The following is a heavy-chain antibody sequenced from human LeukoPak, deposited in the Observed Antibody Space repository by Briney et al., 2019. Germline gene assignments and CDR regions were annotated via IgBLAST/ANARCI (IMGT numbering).Heavy chain of an antibody. CDR1: GYTFTGYY. CDR3: AREGDILTGFPDP. J-gene: IGHJ5*02. D-gene: IGHD3-9*01. CDR2: INPNSGGT. V-gene: IGHV1-2*02. Sequence: ASVKVSCKASGYTFTGYYMHWVRQAPGQGLEWMAWINPNSGGTNYAQKFQGRVTMTRDTSISTAYMELSRLRSDDTAVYYCAREGDILTGFPDPWGQGTLVTVSS.